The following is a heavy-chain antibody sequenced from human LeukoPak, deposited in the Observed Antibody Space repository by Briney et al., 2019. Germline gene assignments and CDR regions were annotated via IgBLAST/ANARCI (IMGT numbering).Heavy chain of an antibody. CDR3: ARGRVAMVRGVISPESY. CDR2: INTNTGNP. CDR1: GYTFTSYA. D-gene: IGHD3-10*01. V-gene: IGHV7-4-1*02. J-gene: IGHJ4*02. Sequence: ASVTVSCKASGYTFTSYAMNWVRQAPGQGLEWMGWINTNTGNPTYAQGFTGRFVFSLDTSVSTAYLQISSLKAEDTAVYYCARGRVAMVRGVISPESYWGQGTLVTVSS.